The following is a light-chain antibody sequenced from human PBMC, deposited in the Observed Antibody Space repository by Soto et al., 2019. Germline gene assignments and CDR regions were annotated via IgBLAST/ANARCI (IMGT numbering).Light chain of an antibody. V-gene: IGLV2-11*01. Sequence: QSALTQPRSVSGSPGQSVTISCTGTSSDVGGYNYVSWYQQHPGKAPKLMIHDVTKRPSGVPDRFSGSKSGNRASLTISGLQAEDEADYYCCSYAGSYSFDVIFGGGTQLTVL. J-gene: IGLJ2*01. CDR1: SSDVGGYNY. CDR2: DVT. CDR3: CSYAGSYSFDVI.